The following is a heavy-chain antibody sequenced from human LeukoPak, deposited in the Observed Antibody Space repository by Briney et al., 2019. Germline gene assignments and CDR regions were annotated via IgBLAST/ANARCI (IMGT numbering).Heavy chain of an antibody. CDR1: GGSISSYY. CDR3: ARGVSYYDY. CDR2: IHYSGST. D-gene: IGHD3-3*01. Sequence: PSETLSLTCTVSGGSISSYYWNRIRQPPGKGVEWIGYIHYSGSTNYNPSLKSRVTASVDTSKNQFSLKLTSVTAADTAVYYCARGVSYYDYWGQGALVTVSS. V-gene: IGHV4-59*01. J-gene: IGHJ4*02.